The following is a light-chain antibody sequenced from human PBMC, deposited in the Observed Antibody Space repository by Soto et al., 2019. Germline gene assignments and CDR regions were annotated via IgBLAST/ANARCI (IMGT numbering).Light chain of an antibody. CDR2: DVS. Sequence: GDRVTITCRASQSISNWLAWYQQIPGKAPKLLIYDVSSLESGVPSRFSGSGSGTEFTLTISSLQPDDFATYYCQQSNTFWTFGQGTKVDIK. CDR3: QQSNTFWT. J-gene: IGKJ1*01. CDR1: QSISNW. V-gene: IGKV1-5*01.